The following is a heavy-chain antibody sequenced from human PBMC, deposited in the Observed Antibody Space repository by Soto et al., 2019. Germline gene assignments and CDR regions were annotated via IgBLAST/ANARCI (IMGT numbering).Heavy chain of an antibody. D-gene: IGHD2-2*01. Sequence: SETLSLTCTVSGGSISSYYWSWIRQPPGKGLEWIGYIYYSGSTNYNPSLKSRVTISVDTSKNQFSLKLSSVTAAATAVSYVAGRYCSSTSCYYYYYMDVWGKGTTVTVSS. V-gene: IGHV4-59*01. J-gene: IGHJ6*03. CDR2: IYYSGST. CDR3: AGRYCSSTSCYYYYYMDV. CDR1: GGSISSYY.